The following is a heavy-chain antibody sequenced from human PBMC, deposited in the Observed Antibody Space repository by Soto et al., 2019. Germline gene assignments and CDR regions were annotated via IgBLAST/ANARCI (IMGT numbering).Heavy chain of an antibody. J-gene: IGHJ4*02. D-gene: IGHD3-9*01. CDR2: IWYDGSNK. CDR3: ARGRYDILTGYYNGYYFDY. CDR1: GFTFSSYG. V-gene: IGHV3-33*01. Sequence: TGGSLRLSCASSGFTFSSYGMHWVRQAPGKGLEWVAVIWYDGSNKYYADSVKGRFTISRDNSKNTLYLQMNSLRAEDTAVYYCARGRYDILTGYYNGYYFDYRGQGTLVTVSS.